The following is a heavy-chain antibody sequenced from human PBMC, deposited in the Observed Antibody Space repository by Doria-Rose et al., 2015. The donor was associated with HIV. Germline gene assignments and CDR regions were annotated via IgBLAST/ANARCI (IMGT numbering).Heavy chain of an antibody. CDR3: ARIKSSRWYHKYYFDF. CDR2: IFSDDDR. V-gene: IGHV2-26*01. CDR1: GVSLSSPGMG. Sequence: QITLKESGPVLVKPTETLTLTCTVSGVSLSSPGMGVSWIRQPPGKALEWLANIFSDDDRSYKTSLKSRLAISRGTSKSQVVLTMTDMDPVDTATYYCARIKSSRWYHKYYFDFWGQGTLAIVSA. J-gene: IGHJ4*02. D-gene: IGHD6-13*01.